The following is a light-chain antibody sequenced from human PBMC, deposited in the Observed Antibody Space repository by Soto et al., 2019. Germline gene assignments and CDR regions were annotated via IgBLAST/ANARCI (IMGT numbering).Light chain of an antibody. CDR2: KAS. V-gene: IGKV1-5*03. CDR3: QQYNSFPWT. Sequence: SQMTQSPWSLSTFVWERVTITWRASQSISSWLAWYQQKGGKAPKLLIYKASSLESGVPSRFSGSGSGTEFTLTISSLQPDDFATYYCQQYNSFPWTFGQGAKVDIK. CDR1: QSISSW. J-gene: IGKJ1*01.